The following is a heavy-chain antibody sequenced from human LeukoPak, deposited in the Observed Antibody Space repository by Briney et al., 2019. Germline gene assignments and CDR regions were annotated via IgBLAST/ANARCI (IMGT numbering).Heavy chain of an antibody. D-gene: IGHD3-16*01. CDR1: GYTFTGYY. CDR3: ARGYDYVLFPFH. V-gene: IGHV1-2*02. Sequence: ASVKVSCKASGYTFTGYYMHWVRQAPGQGLEWMGWINPNCGGTNYAQKFQGRVTMTRDTSISTAYMELSRLRSDDTAVYYCARGYDYVLFPFHWGQGTLVTVSS. J-gene: IGHJ4*02. CDR2: INPNCGGT.